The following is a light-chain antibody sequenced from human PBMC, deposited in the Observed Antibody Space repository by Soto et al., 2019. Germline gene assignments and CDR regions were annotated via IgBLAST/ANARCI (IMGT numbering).Light chain of an antibody. CDR1: SSDVGNYNL. Sequence: QSVLTRPASVSGSPGQSITISCTGTSSDVGNYNLASWYQQHPGKAPKLMIYEGSKRPSGVSNRFSGSKSGNTASLTISILQAEDEADYYCCSYAGSSTYVFGTGTKVTVL. V-gene: IGLV2-23*01. J-gene: IGLJ1*01. CDR3: CSYAGSSTYV. CDR2: EGS.